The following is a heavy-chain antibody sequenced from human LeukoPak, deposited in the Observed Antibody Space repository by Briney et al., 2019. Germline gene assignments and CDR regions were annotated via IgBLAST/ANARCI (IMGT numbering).Heavy chain of an antibody. CDR2: IWYDGSNK. Sequence: GGSLRLSCAASGFTFSSYGMHWVRQAPGKGLEWVAVIWYDGSNKYYADSVKGRFTISRDNSKNTLYLQMNSLRAEDTAVYYCARDTALGDDSSGYYYELVGDYWGQGTLVTVSS. D-gene: IGHD3-22*01. CDR1: GFTFSSYG. CDR3: ARDTALGDDSSGYYYELVGDY. V-gene: IGHV3-33*01. J-gene: IGHJ4*02.